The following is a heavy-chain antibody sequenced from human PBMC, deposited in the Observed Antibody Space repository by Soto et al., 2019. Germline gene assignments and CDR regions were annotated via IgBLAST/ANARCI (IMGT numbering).Heavy chain of an antibody. Sequence: QITLKESGPTLVKPTQTLTLTCTFSGFALSTSGVGVGWIRQPPGKALEWLALIYWDDDKRYSPSLQSRLTITKDTYKNQVVLTLTNMDPVDTATYDCAHRRRGSWSRAYYFDYWGQGTLVTVSS. CDR3: AHRRRGSWSRAYYFDY. J-gene: IGHJ4*02. V-gene: IGHV2-5*02. CDR1: GFALSTSGVG. D-gene: IGHD6-13*01. CDR2: IYWDDDK.